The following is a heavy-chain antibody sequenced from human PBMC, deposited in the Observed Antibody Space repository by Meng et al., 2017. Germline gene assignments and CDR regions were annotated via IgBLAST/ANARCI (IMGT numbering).Heavy chain of an antibody. CDR3: ARGSYSFDS. CDR1: GDSVSSNSAA. D-gene: IGHD1-26*01. Sequence: QLQLQQVRPGPAEPPPTPSPTRGIFGDSVSSNSAAWNWIRQSPSRGLEWLGRAYYRSKWYHDYAESVKSRISIDPDTSKNQFSLQLRSVTPEDSAVYYCARGSYSFDSWGQRTLVTVSS. CDR2: AYYRSKWYH. J-gene: IGHJ4*02. V-gene: IGHV6-1*01.